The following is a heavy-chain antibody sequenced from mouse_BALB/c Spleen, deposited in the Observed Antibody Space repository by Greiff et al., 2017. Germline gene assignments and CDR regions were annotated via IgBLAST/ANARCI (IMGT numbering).Heavy chain of an antibody. J-gene: IGHJ2*01. CDR3: VREYGNYVDY. CDR1: GFSLTSYD. V-gene: IGHV2-9-2*01. D-gene: IGHD2-10*02. CDR2: IWTGGGT. Sequence: QVQLKQSGPGLVAPSQSLSITCTVSGFSLTSYDISWIRQPPGKGLEWLGVIWTGGGTNYNSAFMSRLSISKDNSKSQVFLKMNSLQTDDTAIYYCVREYGNYVDYWGQGTTLTVSS.